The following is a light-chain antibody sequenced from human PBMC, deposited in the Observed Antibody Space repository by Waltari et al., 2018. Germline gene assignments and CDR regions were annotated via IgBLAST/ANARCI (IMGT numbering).Light chain of an antibody. CDR2: EAS. V-gene: IGKV3-20*01. Sequence: EIMFTQSPGTLSLSSGGRATLSCRASQSIGRYLVWYQQKPGQAPRLLMYEASRRATGIPDRFSGSGSGTDFSLTISRLEPEDFAVYYCQNHERLPATFGQGIKVEIK. J-gene: IGKJ1*01. CDR1: QSIGRY. CDR3: QNHERLPAT.